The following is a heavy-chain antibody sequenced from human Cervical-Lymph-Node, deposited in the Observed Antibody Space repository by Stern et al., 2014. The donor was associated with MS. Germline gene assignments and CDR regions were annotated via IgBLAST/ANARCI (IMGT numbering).Heavy chain of an antibody. D-gene: IGHD3-22*01. CDR1: GGSISSYY. CDR3: ARVRGPYSSLVVVPYYFDY. Sequence: QVQLQESGPGLVKPSETLSLTCTVSGGSISSYYWSWIRQPPGKGLEWIGYIYYSGSTNYNPSLKSRVTISVDTSKNQFSLKLSSVTAADTAVYYCARVRGPYSSLVVVPYYFDYWGQGTLVTVSS. V-gene: IGHV4-59*01. CDR2: IYYSGST. J-gene: IGHJ4*02.